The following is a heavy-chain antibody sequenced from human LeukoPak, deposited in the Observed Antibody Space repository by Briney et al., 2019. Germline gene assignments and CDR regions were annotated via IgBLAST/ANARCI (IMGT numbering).Heavy chain of an antibody. Sequence: SETLSLTCTVSGGSISSSSYYWGWIRQPPGKGLEWIGSIYYSGSTYYNPSLKSRVTISVDTSKNQFSLKLSSVTAADTAVYYCARHYDILTGYYSYIDYWGQGTLVTVSS. CDR3: ARHYDILTGYYSYIDY. D-gene: IGHD3-9*01. CDR1: GGSISSSSYY. CDR2: IYYSGST. J-gene: IGHJ4*02. V-gene: IGHV4-39*01.